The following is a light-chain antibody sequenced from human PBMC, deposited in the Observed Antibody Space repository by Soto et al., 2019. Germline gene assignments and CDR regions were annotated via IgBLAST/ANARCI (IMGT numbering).Light chain of an antibody. V-gene: IGKV4-1*01. CDR1: QSVLYSSNNKNY. CDR2: WAS. CDR3: QQYYSTPPT. J-gene: IGKJ4*01. Sequence: DIVMTQSPDSLAVSLGERSTINCKSSQSVLYSSNNKNYLAWYQQKPGQPPKLLIYWASTRESGVPDRFSGCGSGTDFTLTISSLQAEDVAVYYCQQYYSTPPTFGGGTRVEIK.